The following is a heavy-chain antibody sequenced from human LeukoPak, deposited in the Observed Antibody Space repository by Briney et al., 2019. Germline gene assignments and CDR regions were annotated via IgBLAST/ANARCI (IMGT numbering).Heavy chain of an antibody. Sequence: GGSLRLSCAASGFTFSNHNMDWVRQAPGKGLEWISYISGRGEAIFYADSVQGRFTISRDNSKNSLYLQMKSLRAEDTALYYCARRGYHDYSGFDYWGQGTLVTVSS. J-gene: IGHJ4*02. V-gene: IGHV3-48*04. CDR2: ISGRGEAI. CDR3: ARRGYHDYSGFDY. D-gene: IGHD1-26*01. CDR1: GFTFSNHN.